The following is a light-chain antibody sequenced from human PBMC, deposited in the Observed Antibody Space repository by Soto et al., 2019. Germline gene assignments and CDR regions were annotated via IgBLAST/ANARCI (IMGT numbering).Light chain of an antibody. CDR3: QSYGNSLNGVL. Sequence: QSVLTQPPSVSGAPGQRVIISCTGSDSNTGAGFDVHWYQHLPGTAPKLLIYGSTIRASGVPDRFSGSKSGASASLAITALQAEDEGDYYCQSYGNSLNGVLFGGGTKLTVL. CDR2: GST. CDR1: DSNTGAGFD. V-gene: IGLV1-40*01. J-gene: IGLJ2*01.